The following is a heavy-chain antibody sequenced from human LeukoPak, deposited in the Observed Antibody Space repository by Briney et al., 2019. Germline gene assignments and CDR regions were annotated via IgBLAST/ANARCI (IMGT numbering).Heavy chain of an antibody. CDR3: ARHRSSWLIDY. D-gene: IGHD6-6*01. Sequence: GSLRLSXXASGFTXNSYAMSWVRQAPWERLQWVSGISDSGGNTYYADSVRGRFTISRDNSKNTLYLQMNSLRAEDTAVYYCARHRSSWLIDYWGQGTLVTVSS. J-gene: IGHJ4*02. CDR2: ISDSGGNT. CDR1: GFTXNSYA. V-gene: IGHV3-23*01.